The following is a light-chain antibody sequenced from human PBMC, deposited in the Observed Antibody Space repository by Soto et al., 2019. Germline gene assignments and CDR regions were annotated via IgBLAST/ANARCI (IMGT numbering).Light chain of an antibody. V-gene: IGLV2-14*01. CDR3: SSYTDSSTVI. CDR2: EVS. J-gene: IGLJ2*01. CDR1: SNDVGGYTY. Sequence: QSVLTQPASVSGSPGQSITISCTGTSNDVGGYTYVSWYQHYPGKAPKLVIYEVSNRPSGVSNRFSGSKSGSTASLTISGLQADDEAYYYCSSYTDSSTVIFGGGTKLTVL.